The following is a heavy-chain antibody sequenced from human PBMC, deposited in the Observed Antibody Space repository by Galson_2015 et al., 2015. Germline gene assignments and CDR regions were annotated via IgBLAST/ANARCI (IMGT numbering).Heavy chain of an antibody. Sequence: SLRLSCAASGFTFSSYGMHWVRQAPGKGLEWVAVIWYDGSNKYYADSVKGRFTISRDNSKNTLYLQMNSLRAEDTAVYYCARDLSITIFPGGMDVWGQGATVTVSS. CDR2: IWYDGSNK. V-gene: IGHV3-33*01. J-gene: IGHJ6*02. D-gene: IGHD3-3*01. CDR1: GFTFSSYG. CDR3: ARDLSITIFPGGMDV.